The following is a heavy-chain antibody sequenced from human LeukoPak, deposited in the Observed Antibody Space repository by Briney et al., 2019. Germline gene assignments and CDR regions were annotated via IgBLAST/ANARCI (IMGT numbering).Heavy chain of an antibody. J-gene: IGHJ4*02. D-gene: IGHD2-2*01. CDR3: ASYVSDY. V-gene: IGHV3-30*02. Sequence: GGSLRLSCAASGFTFSNYGIHWVRQAPGKGLEWVAFIRYDGSNKYYADSVKGRFTISRDNSRHTLYLQMNSLRAEDTAVYYCASYVSDYWGQGTLVTVSS. CDR2: IRYDGSNK. CDR1: GFTFSNYG.